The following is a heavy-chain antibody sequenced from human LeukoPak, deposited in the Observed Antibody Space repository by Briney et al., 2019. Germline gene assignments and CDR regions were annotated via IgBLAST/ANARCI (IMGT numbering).Heavy chain of an antibody. CDR2: IYSGGTT. D-gene: IGHD6-19*01. CDR3: ARAVAGYYFDY. V-gene: IGHV3-53*01. J-gene: IGHJ4*02. Sequence: GGSLRLSCAACGFTVSSNYMSWVRQAPGKGLEWVSIIYSGGTTYYADSVKGRFTISRDSSKNTLSLQMDSLRAEDTAMYYCARAVAGYYFDYWGQGTLVTVSS. CDR1: GFTVSSNY.